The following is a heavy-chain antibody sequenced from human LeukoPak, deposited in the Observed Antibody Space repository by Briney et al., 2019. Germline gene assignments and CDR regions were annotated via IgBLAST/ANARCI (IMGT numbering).Heavy chain of an antibody. D-gene: IGHD3-16*02. CDR3: AKDPAYDYVWGRFRPDPYLDY. V-gene: IGHV3-30*04. CDR1: GFTFSGYA. Sequence: PGGSLRLSCAASGFTFSGYAMHWVRQAPGKGLEWVAAISYGGRYKFYANSVKGRFTISRDHYKNTVYLQMNSLGSEDTAVYYCAKDPAYDYVWGRFRPDPYLDYRRQGTLATVSS. J-gene: IGHJ4*02. CDR2: ISYGGRYK.